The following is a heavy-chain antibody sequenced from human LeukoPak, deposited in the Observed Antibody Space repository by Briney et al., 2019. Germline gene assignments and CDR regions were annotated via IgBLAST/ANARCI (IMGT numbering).Heavy chain of an antibody. Sequence: GGSLRLSCAASGFTFSSYAMSWVRQAPGKGLEWVSTISNSDYSTYYADSVKGRFTISRANSENTLYLQMNNLRAEDTAVYYCAKGASIINYYYYYMDVWGKGTTVTVSS. J-gene: IGHJ6*03. V-gene: IGHV3-23*01. CDR3: AKGASIINYYYYYMDV. D-gene: IGHD3-16*01. CDR1: GFTFSSYA. CDR2: ISNSDYST.